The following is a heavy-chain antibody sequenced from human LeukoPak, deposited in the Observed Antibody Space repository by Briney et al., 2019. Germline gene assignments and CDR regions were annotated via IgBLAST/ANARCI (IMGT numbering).Heavy chain of an antibody. J-gene: IGHJ4*02. CDR1: GFIFNNAW. Sequence: GGSLRLSCAASGFIFNNAWMSWVRQAPGKGLEWVGRIKSKTDGGTTDYAAPVKGRFTISRDDPKNTLYLQMNSLKIEDAAVYYSTTTNPFYWGQGTLVTVSS. V-gene: IGHV3-15*01. CDR2: IKSKTDGGTT. CDR3: TTTNPFY.